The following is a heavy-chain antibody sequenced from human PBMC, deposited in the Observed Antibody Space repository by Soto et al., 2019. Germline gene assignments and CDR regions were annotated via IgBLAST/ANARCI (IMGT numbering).Heavy chain of an antibody. CDR2: ISAYNGNI. Sequence: QVQLVQSGAEVKKPGASVKVSCKASGYTFTSYGISWVRQAPGQGLEWMGWISAYNGNIKYAQKLQGGVPMTTDTSTSTAYMALRGLRSDDTAVDYCASDRAVGLVDYWGQGTLVTVSS. CDR3: ASDRAVGLVDY. J-gene: IGHJ4*02. CDR1: GYTFTSYG. D-gene: IGHD6-19*01. V-gene: IGHV1-18*01.